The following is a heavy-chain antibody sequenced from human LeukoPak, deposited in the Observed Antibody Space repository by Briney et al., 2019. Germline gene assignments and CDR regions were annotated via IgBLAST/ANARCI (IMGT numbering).Heavy chain of an antibody. CDR2: IYYSGST. V-gene: IGHV4-59*12. Sequence: KSSETLSLTCSVSGGAISSYYWSWIRQPPGKGLEWIGYIYYSGSTNQNPSLKSRVTISVDTSKNQFSLKLSSVTSADTALYYCARRVGRGRWLHFHDYWGQGTLVTVSS. CDR1: GGAISSYY. J-gene: IGHJ4*02. D-gene: IGHD5-24*01. CDR3: ARRVGRGRWLHFHDY.